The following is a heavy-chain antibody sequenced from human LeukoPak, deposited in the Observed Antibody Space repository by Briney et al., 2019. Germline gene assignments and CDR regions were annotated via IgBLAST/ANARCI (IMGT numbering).Heavy chain of an antibody. Sequence: SETLSLTCTVSGVSISSSNSYWGWIRQPPGKGLEWIGSIYYSGNTYYNASLKSQVSISIDTSKNQFSLKLSSVTAADTAVYYCARHRLHDHHDYWGQGTLVTVSS. CDR2: IYYSGNT. J-gene: IGHJ4*02. V-gene: IGHV4-39*01. CDR3: ARHRLHDHHDY. CDR1: GVSISSSNSY. D-gene: IGHD5-24*01.